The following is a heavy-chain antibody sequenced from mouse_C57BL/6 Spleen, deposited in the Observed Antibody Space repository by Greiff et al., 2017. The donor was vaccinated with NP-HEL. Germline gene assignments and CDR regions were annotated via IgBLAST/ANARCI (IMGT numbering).Heavy chain of an antibody. CDR3: AREVYYYGSSPYYFDY. Sequence: VQLQQSGPELVKPGASVKISCKASGYAFSSSWMNWVKQRPGKGLEWIGRIYPGDGDTNYNGKFKGKATLTADKSSSTAYMQLSSLTSEDSAVYFCAREVYYYGSSPYYFDYWGKGTTLTVSS. CDR1: GYAFSSSW. D-gene: IGHD1-1*01. J-gene: IGHJ2*01. CDR2: IYPGDGDT. V-gene: IGHV1-82*01.